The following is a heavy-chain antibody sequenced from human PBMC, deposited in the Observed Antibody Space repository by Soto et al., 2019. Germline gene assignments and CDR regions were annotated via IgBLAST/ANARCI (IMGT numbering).Heavy chain of an antibody. V-gene: IGHV3-30*18. J-gene: IGHJ4*02. CDR2: ISNGGSNNK. D-gene: IGHD2-2*03. CDR3: AKDGFCTSSSCYPNHFDS. CDR1: GFPFSYYG. Sequence: PGGSLRLSCAASGFPFSYYGMHWVRQAPGKGLEWVSFISNGGSNNKYYAESVKGRFTISRDNSKNTLSLQMDSLRDEDTAAYYCAKDGFCTSSSCYPNHFDSWGQGTLVTVSS.